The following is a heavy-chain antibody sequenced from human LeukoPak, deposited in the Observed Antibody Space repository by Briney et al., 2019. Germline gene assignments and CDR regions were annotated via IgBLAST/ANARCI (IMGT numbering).Heavy chain of an antibody. CDR3: ARGLGYSYGPLDY. CDR2: IYYSGST. V-gene: IGHV4-39*07. J-gene: IGHJ4*02. CDR1: GGSISSSSYY. Sequence: SETLSLTCTVSGGSISSSSYYWGWIRQPPGKGLEWIGSIYYSGSTFYNPSLKSRVTISVDTSKNQFSLKLSSVTAADTAVHYCARGLGYSYGPLDYWGQGTLVTVSS. D-gene: IGHD5-18*01.